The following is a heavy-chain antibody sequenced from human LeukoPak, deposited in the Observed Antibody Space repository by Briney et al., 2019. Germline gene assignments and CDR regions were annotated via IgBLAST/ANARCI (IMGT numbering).Heavy chain of an antibody. CDR2: VSHDGSNE. CDR1: GITFSTYA. CDR3: ASWAGGSAIIYLFDY. Sequence: GGSLRLSCVASGITFSTYALHWVRQAPGKGLEWVAVVSHDGSNEYYTDAVRGRFTVSRDNSKSTLYLQMDSLRAEDTAVYYCASWAGGSAIIYLFDYWGQGTVVTVSS. J-gene: IGHJ4*02. V-gene: IGHV3-30*10. D-gene: IGHD3-16*01.